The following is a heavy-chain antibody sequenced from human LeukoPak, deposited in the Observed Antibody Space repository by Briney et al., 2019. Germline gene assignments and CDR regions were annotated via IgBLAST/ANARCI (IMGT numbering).Heavy chain of an antibody. CDR1: GGSISSSSYY. V-gene: IGHV4-61*05. CDR3: ARGSPRWGQYQGFDY. CDR2: IYYSGST. D-gene: IGHD2-2*01. J-gene: IGHJ4*02. Sequence: PSETLSLTCTVSGGSISSSSYYWGWIRQPPGKGLEWIGYIYYSGSTNYNPSLKSRVTISVDTSKNQFSLKLSSVTAADTAVYYCARGSPRWGQYQGFDYWGQGTLVTVSS.